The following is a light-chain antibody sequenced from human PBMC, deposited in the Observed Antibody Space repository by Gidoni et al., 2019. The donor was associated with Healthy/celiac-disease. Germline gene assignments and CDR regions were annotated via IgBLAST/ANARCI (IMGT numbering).Light chain of an antibody. J-gene: IGKJ4*01. V-gene: IGKV1-5*01. CDR1: QSISSW. CDR2: DAS. CDR3: QQYNSYSLT. Sequence: DIQMTQSPSTLSDSVGERVTITCRASQSISSWLAWYQQKPGKAPKLLIYDASSLESGVPSRFSGSGSGTEFTLTISSRQPDDFATYYCQQYNSYSLTFGGGTKVEIK.